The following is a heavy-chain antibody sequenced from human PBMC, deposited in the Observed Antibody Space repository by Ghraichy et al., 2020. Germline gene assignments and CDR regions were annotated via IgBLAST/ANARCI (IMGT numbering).Heavy chain of an antibody. D-gene: IGHD3-16*01. CDR1: GFTFSSYA. CDR3: ARDFWALRLGTGGDY. J-gene: IGHJ4*02. V-gene: IGHV3-30-3*01. CDR2: ISYDGSNK. Sequence: GGSLRLSCAASGFTFSSYAMHWVRQAPGKGLEWVAVISYDGSNKYYADSVKGRFTISRDNSKNTLYLQMNSLRAEDTAVYYCARDFWALRLGTGGDYWGQGTLVTVSS.